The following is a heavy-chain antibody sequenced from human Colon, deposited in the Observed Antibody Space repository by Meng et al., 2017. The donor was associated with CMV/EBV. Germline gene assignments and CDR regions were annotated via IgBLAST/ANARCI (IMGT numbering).Heavy chain of an antibody. D-gene: IGHD1-20*01. CDR1: GFIFRDSS. V-gene: IGHV3-21*01. CDR3: AREGYDWNVPSFFYY. Sequence: GESLKISCAASGFIFRDSSMGWVRQAPGKGLEWVSSISAPGTYTHYADSVKGRFTISRDNAKNSLYLQMNTVRAEDTAVYYCAREGYDWNVPSFFYYWGQGALVTVSS. J-gene: IGHJ4*02. CDR2: ISAPGTYT.